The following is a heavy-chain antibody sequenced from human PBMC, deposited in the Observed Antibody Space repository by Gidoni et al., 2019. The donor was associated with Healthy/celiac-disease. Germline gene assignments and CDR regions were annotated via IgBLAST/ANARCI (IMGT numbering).Heavy chain of an antibody. J-gene: IGHJ6*02. D-gene: IGHD6-6*01. CDR2: ISWNSGSI. V-gene: IGHV3-9*01. CDR3: AKAGSSFYYYYGMDV. Sequence: EVQLVESGGGLVQPGSSLRLSCEASGFTFDEYAMHWVRQAPGKGLEWVSGISWNSGSIGYADSVKGRFTISRDNAKNSLYLQMNSLRAEDTALYYCAKAGSSFYYYYGMDVWGQGTTVTVSS. CDR1: GFTFDEYA.